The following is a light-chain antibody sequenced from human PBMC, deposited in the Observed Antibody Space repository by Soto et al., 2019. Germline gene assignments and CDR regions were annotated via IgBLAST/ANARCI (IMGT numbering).Light chain of an antibody. V-gene: IGKV1-5*01. CDR3: QQYNSYSEA. Sequence: DIQMTQSPSTLSASVGDRVTITCRASQSISSPLALYQQKPGKAPKFLVYDASNLESGVPSRFSGSGSGTEFTLTISSLQPDDFATYYCQQYNSYSEAFGQGTKVDIK. J-gene: IGKJ1*01. CDR2: DAS. CDR1: QSISSP.